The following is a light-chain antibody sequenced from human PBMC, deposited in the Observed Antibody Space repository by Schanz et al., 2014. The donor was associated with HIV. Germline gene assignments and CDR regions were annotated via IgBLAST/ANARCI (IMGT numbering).Light chain of an antibody. Sequence: QSALTQPASVSGSPGQSITISCTGTSSNAGGYDYLSWDQQHPGKAPKLILYDVDNRPAGVSNRFSGSKSGNTASLTISGLQAEDEADYYCSSYTTSGSLVFGGGTKLTVL. CDR3: SSYTTSGSLV. J-gene: IGLJ3*02. V-gene: IGLV2-14*03. CDR1: SSNAGGYDY. CDR2: DVD.